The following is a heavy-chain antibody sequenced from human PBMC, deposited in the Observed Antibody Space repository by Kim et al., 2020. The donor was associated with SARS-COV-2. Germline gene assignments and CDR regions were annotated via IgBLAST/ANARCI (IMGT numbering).Heavy chain of an antibody. J-gene: IGHJ6*03. D-gene: IGHD3-3*01. CDR1: GYTFTSYA. CDR3: ARDAGITIFGVVISNYYYYMDV. V-gene: IGHV7-4-1*02. CDR2: INTNTGNP. Sequence: ASVKVSCKASGYTFTSYAMNWVRQAPGQGLEWMGWINTNTGNPTYAQGFTGRFVFSLDTSVSTAYLQISSLKAEDTAVYYCARDAGITIFGVVISNYYYYMDVWGQGTTVTVSS.